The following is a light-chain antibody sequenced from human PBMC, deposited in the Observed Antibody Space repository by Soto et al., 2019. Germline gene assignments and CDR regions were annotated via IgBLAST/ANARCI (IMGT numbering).Light chain of an antibody. Sequence: DVVMTQSPLSLPVTLGQPASISCRSSQSLVYSDGNTYLHWFQQRPGQSPRRLIYQVSNRDSGVPDRFSGSGSGTDFTLKISRVEADDVGVYYCMQDIYLPSTFGQGTKVEIK. CDR2: QVS. J-gene: IGKJ1*01. CDR1: QSLVYSDGNTY. V-gene: IGKV2-30*01. CDR3: MQDIYLPST.